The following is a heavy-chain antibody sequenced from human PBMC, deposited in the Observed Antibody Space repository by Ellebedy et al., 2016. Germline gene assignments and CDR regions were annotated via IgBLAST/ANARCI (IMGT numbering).Heavy chain of an antibody. V-gene: IGHV4-31*03. CDR2: IYYSGST. CDR3: ARAPADYTERYGMDV. J-gene: IGHJ6*02. D-gene: IGHD4-11*01. CDR1: GGSISSGGYY. Sequence: SETLSLTXTVSGGSISSGGYYWSWIRQHPGKGLEWIGYIYYSGSTYYNPSLKSRVTISVDTSKNQFSLKLSSVTAADTAVYYCARAPADYTERYGMDVWGQGTTVTVSS.